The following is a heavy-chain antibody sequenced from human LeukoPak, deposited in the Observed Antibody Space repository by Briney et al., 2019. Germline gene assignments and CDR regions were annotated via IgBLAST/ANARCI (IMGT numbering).Heavy chain of an antibody. D-gene: IGHD6-13*01. CDR2: IYYSGST. J-gene: IGHJ6*03. Sequence: KSSETLSLTCTVSGGSISSYYWSWIRQPPGKGLEWIGYIYYSGSTNYNPSLKSRVTISVDTSKNQFSLKLSSVTAADTAVYYCARVRGYSSSWFKGYYYYMDVWGKGTTVTVSS. CDR3: ARVRGYSSSWFKGYYYYMDV. CDR1: GGSISSYY. V-gene: IGHV4-59*01.